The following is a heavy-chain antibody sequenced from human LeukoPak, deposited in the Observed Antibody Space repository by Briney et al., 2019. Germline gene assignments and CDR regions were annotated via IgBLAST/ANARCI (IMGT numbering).Heavy chain of an antibody. D-gene: IGHD5-18*01. CDR3: AREGGYSFGSAYDY. V-gene: IGHV3-7*01. J-gene: IGHJ4*02. CDR2: IRKDSGDK. Sequence: GGSLRLSCVASGFIFGDYWMTWVRQAPGKGLEWVANIRKDSGDKQYVDSVRGRLTISRDNAEKSLYLQMSSLRAEDTAVYYCAREGGYSFGSAYDYWGQGTLVTVSS. CDR1: GFIFGDYW.